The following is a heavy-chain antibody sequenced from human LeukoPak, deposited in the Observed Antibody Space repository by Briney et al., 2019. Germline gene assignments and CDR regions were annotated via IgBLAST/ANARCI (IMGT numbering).Heavy chain of an antibody. CDR1: GGSISSYY. D-gene: IGHD3-22*01. CDR3: ARVPYYYDSSGYYYFYFDY. V-gene: IGHV4-59*01. CDR2: IYYSGST. Sequence: SETLSLTCTVSGGSISSYYWSRIRQPPGKGLEWIGYIYYSGSTNYNPSLKSRVTISVDTSKNQFSLKLSSVTAADTAVYYCARVPYYYDSSGYYYFYFDYWGQGTLVTVSS. J-gene: IGHJ4*02.